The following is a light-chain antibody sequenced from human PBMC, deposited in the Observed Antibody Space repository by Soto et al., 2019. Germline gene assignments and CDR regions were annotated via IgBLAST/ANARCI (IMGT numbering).Light chain of an antibody. CDR1: QSISSW. CDR2: EAF. Sequence: DIQMTQSPSTLSASVGDRVTITCRASQSISSWLAWYQQKPGKAPKLLIYEAFTLQSGVSSRFSGNGSGTEFSLTISSLQADDFGSYYCQHYNTWTFGPGTKVEI. CDR3: QHYNTWT. V-gene: IGKV1-5*01. J-gene: IGKJ1*01.